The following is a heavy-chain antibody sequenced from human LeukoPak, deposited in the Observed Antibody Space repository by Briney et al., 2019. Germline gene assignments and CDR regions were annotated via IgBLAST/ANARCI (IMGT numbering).Heavy chain of an antibody. CDR1: GFTFSDYW. CDR2: INKEGSVT. Sequence: PGGSLRLSCATSGFTFSDYWMSWVRQAPGRGLEWVAHINKEGSVTQCVDSVKGRFTLSRDNAKKSVFLQMNSLRDEDTAVYYCARGIQRDYFDYWGQGTLVTVSS. J-gene: IGHJ4*02. V-gene: IGHV3-7*03. D-gene: IGHD5-18*01. CDR3: ARGIQRDYFDY.